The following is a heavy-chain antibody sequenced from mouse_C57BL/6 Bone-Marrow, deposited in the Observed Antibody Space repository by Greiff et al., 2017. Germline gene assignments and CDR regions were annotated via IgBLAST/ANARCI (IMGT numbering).Heavy chain of an antibody. V-gene: IGHV1-80*01. D-gene: IGHD1-1*01. CDR3: ARQVYYGSSYRWYFDV. CDR1: GYAFSSYW. Sequence: VQLQQSGAELVKPGASVKISCKASGYAFSSYWMNWVKQRPGKGLEWIGQIYPGDGDTNYNGKFKGKATLTADKSSSTAYMQLSSLTSEDSAVYFCARQVYYGSSYRWYFDVWGTGTTVTVSS. J-gene: IGHJ1*03. CDR2: IYPGDGDT.